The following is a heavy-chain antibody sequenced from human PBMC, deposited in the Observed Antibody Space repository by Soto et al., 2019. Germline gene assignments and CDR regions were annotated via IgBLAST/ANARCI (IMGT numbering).Heavy chain of an antibody. CDR2: INRDGSST. V-gene: IGHV3-74*01. D-gene: IGHD2-15*01. CDR3: VRTSLVVSAATREDY. Sequence: EVQLVESGGGLVQPGESLRLSCAASGFTFSSYWMHWVRQAPGKGLVWVSRINRDGSSTSYAGSVKGRFTISRDNAKNTLYLQMNRLRAEDTAVYYCVRTSLVVSAATREDYWGQGTLVTVSS. J-gene: IGHJ4*02. CDR1: GFTFSSYW.